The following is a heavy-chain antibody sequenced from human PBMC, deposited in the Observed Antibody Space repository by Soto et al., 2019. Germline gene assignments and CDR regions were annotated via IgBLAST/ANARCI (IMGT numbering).Heavy chain of an antibody. CDR1: GFPFSNAL. V-gene: IGHV3-15*07. Sequence: GGSLRLSCAASGFPFSNALINWVRQTPGTGLQWVGRVKSKTDGGSADYAAPVKGRFAVSRDDSKNIVYLQMNSAKIEDTGVYYCTTDSRTTMPEVRFDYWGHGTLVTVSS. D-gene: IGHD3-10*01. J-gene: IGHJ4*01. CDR2: VKSKTDGGSA. CDR3: TTDSRTTMPEVRFDY.